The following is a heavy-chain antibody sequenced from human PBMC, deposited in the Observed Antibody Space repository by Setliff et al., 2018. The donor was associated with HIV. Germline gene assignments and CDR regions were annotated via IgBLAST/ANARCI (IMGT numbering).Heavy chain of an antibody. Sequence: SVKVSCKASGGTFSNYAISWVRQAPGQGLEWMGGIIPLFGAAKYAQKFQGRVTMTRDTSISTAYMELSNLGSEDTAVYYCARRIGFDVWGQGTMVTVSS. J-gene: IGHJ3*01. CDR2: IIPLFGAA. D-gene: IGHD2-15*01. V-gene: IGHV1-69*05. CDR3: ARRIGFDV. CDR1: GGTFSNYA.